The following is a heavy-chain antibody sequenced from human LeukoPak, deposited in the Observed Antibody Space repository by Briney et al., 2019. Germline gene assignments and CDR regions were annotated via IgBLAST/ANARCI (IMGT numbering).Heavy chain of an antibody. J-gene: IGHJ4*02. CDR1: GFTFSSHS. CDR3: ARGAYYYED. V-gene: IGHV3-48*01. CDR2: ISSSSSTI. D-gene: IGHD3-22*01. Sequence: GGSLRLSCAASGFTFSSHSMDWVRQAPGKGLEWVSYISSSSSTIYYADSVKGRFTISRDNAKNSLYLQMNSLRAEDTAVYYCARGAYYYEDWGQGTLVAVSS.